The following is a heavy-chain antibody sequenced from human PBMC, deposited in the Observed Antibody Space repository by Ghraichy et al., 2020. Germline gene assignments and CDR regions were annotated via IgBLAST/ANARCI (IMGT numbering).Heavy chain of an antibody. J-gene: IGHJ6*03. D-gene: IGHD1-26*01. CDR1: GGSISSYY. CDR2: IYYNGNT. V-gene: IGHV4-59*01. Sequence: SQTLSLTCTVSGGSISSYYWNWIRQPPGRGLEWIGYIYYNGNTNYNPSLKSRVTISKDTSNNQFSLRLSSVTAADTAVYYCARGLNSGHYYYYYYVDVWDKGTTVTVSS. CDR3: ARGLNSGHYYYYYYVDV.